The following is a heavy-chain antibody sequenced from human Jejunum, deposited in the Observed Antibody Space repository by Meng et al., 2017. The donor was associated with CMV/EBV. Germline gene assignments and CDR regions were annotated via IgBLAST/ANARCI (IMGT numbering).Heavy chain of an antibody. CDR1: LDPLSRSS. CDR3: ARAIRAGSGRYSFDY. J-gene: IGHJ4*02. CDR2: ISYLGRT. V-gene: IGHV4-59*12. Sequence: SLDPLSRSSLFSIRHPPQNGLVWIGYISYLGRTRYNPSLHIPATVSRDRSRNQVSLTLTSVTAADTAVYYFARAIRAGSGRYSFDYWGQGALVTVSS. D-gene: IGHD3-10*01.